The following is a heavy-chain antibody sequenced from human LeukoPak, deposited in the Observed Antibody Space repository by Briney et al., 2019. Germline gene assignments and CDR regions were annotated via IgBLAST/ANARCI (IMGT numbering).Heavy chain of an antibody. CDR3: AREGAYSSSSLDY. J-gene: IGHJ4*02. CDR1: GGSISSSSYY. CDR2: INHSGST. D-gene: IGHD6-6*01. V-gene: IGHV4-39*07. Sequence: PSETLSLTCTVSGGSISSSSYYWGWIRQPPGKGLEWIGEINHSGSTNYNPSLKSRVTISVDTSKNQFSLKLSSVTAADTAVYYCAREGAYSSSSLDYWGQGTLVTVSS.